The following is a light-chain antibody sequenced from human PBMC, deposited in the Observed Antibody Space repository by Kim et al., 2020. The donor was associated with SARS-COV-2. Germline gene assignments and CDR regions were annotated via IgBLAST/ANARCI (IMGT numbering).Light chain of an antibody. CDR2: MGS. CDR1: QSLRYSDGHSY. Sequence: PASISCRSSQSLRYSDGHSYLDWQLQKPGQSPQLLIYMGSNRASGVPDRFSGSGSGTDFTLKISRVEAEDAGVYYCMQTLQTPYTFGQGTKLEI. CDR3: MQTLQTPYT. J-gene: IGKJ2*01. V-gene: IGKV2-28*01.